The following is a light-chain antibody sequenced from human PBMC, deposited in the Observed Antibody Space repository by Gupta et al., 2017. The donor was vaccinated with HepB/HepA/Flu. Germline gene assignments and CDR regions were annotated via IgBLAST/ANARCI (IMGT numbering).Light chain of an antibody. CDR2: SNN. CDR3: AAWEDSLNGHV. J-gene: IGLJ1*01. V-gene: IGLV1-44*01. CDR1: SSNIGSNT. Sequence: QSVLTQPPSASGTPGQRVTIPCSGSSSNIGSNTVNWYQQLPGTAPKLLIYSNNQRPSGVPDRVSGSKSGTSASLAISGLQSEDEADYYCAAWEDSLNGHVFGTGTKVTVL.